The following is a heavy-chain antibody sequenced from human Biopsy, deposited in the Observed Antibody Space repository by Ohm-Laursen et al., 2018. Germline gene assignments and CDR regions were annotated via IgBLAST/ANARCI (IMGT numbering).Heavy chain of an antibody. Sequence: VASVKVSCKASGYTFTSYAISWVRQAPGQGLEWMGWSSGYNGKTNYAQKFQGRLIMTTDTSTSTAYMDLRSLRSDDTAVYYCARDRSSVPTYAVFWGQGSLVTVSS. D-gene: IGHD2-2*01. CDR3: ARDRSSVPTYAVF. CDR2: SSGYNGKT. V-gene: IGHV1-18*01. J-gene: IGHJ4*02. CDR1: GYTFTSYA.